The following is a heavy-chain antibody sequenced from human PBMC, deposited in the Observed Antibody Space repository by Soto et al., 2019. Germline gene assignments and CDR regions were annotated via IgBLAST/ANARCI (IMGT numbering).Heavy chain of an antibody. CDR3: ARDLGQYQLLFTIYYYYGMDV. J-gene: IGHJ6*02. V-gene: IGHV1-46*01. Sequence: QVQLVQSEAEVKKPGASVKVSCKASGYTFTSYYMHWVRQAPGQGLEWMGIINPSGGSTSYAQKFQGRVIMSRDTSTSTVYLELSSLRSEDTAVYYCARDLGQYQLLFTIYYYYGMDVWGQGTTVTVSS. CDR1: GYTFTSYY. D-gene: IGHD2-2*01. CDR2: INPSGGST.